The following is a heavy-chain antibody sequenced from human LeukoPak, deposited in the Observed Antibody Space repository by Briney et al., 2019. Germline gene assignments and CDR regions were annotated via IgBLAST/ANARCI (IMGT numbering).Heavy chain of an antibody. V-gene: IGHV6-1*01. CDR1: GDSVSSNGAA. CDR2: TYYRSKWYH. CDR3: ARQIVVVPTAMVMGWFDP. J-gene: IGHJ5*02. D-gene: IGHD2-2*01. Sequence: PSQTLSLTCAISGDSVSSNGAAWDWIRQSPSRGLEWLGRTYYRSKWYHDYAVSVQSRITITPDTSKSQFSLQLNSVTPEDTAVYYCARQIVVVPTAMVMGWFDPWGQGTLVTVSS.